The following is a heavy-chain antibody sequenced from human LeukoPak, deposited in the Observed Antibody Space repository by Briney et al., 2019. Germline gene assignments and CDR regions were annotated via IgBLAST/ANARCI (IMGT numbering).Heavy chain of an antibody. CDR2: IYHSGST. CDR3: ARVSSGATTVDY. D-gene: IGHD1-26*01. Sequence: PSETLSLTCTVSGGSISSSNWWSWVRQPPGKGLEWIGEIYHSGSTNYNPSLKSRVTISVDKSKNQFSLKLSSVTAADTAVYYCARVSSGATTVDYWGQGTLVTVSS. J-gene: IGHJ4*02. V-gene: IGHV4-4*02. CDR1: GGSISSSNW.